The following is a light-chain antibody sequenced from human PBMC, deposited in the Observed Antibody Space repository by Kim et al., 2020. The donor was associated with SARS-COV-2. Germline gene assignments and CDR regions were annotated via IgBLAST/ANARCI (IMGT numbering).Light chain of an antibody. CDR2: GAS. Sequence: PGESVTLSCRASQSVSSSYLTWYQQKPGQAPRLLIYGASTRATSIPARFSGSGSGTDFTLTISSLQPEDFAVYYCQQDYNLPGTFGQGTKVDIK. J-gene: IGKJ1*01. CDR3: QQDYNLPGT. V-gene: IGKV3D-7*01. CDR1: QSVSSSY.